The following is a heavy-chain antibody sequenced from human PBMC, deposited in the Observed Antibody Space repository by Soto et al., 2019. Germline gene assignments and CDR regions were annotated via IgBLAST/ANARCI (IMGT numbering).Heavy chain of an antibody. CDR3: ARSPPERSYCSGGSCYYNTPFDY. Sequence: SVKVSCKASGGTFSSYAISWVRQAPGQGLEWMGGIIPIFGTANYAQKFQGRVTITADESTSTAYMELSSLRSEDTAVYYCARSPPERSYCSGGSCYYNTPFDYWGQGTLVTVSS. CDR2: IIPIFGTA. D-gene: IGHD2-15*01. V-gene: IGHV1-69*13. J-gene: IGHJ4*02. CDR1: GGTFSSYA.